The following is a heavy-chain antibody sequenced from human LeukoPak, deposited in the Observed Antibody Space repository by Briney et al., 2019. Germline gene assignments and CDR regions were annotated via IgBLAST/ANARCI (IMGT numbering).Heavy chain of an antibody. CDR3: ARLCGAACYTPASDY. V-gene: IGHV1-69*01. CDR1: GGTFSSYA. CDR2: IIPIFGTA. Sequence: SVKVSCKASGGTFSSYAISWVRQAPGQGLEWMGGIIPIFGTANYAQKFQGRVTITADESTSTAYMELSSLRSEDTAVYYCARLCGAACYTPASDYWGQGTLVTVSS. J-gene: IGHJ4*02. D-gene: IGHD2-21*02.